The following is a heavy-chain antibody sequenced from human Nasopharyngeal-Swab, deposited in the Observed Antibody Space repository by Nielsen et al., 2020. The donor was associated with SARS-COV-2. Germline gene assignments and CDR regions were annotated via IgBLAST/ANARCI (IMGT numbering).Heavy chain of an antibody. J-gene: IGHJ4*02. D-gene: IGHD3-10*01. CDR1: GGSISSADYS. CDR3: ARGKDFGEYYFDY. CDR2: IYHSGST. Sequence: LSRTCVVSGGSISSADYSWNWIRQSPGRGLEWIGNIYHSGSTYYNPSLKSRVTISVDRSKSHFSLKMTSVTAADTAVYFCARGKDFGEYYFDYWGQGTLVTVSS. V-gene: IGHV4-30-2*06.